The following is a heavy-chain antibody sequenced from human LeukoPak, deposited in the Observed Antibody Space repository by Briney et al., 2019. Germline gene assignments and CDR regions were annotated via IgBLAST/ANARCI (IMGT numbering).Heavy chain of an antibody. Sequence: SQTLSLTCAISGDSVSSNSATWNWTRQSPSRGLEWLGRTYYRSKWYNDYAVSMKSRITINPDTSKNQFSLQLNSVTPEDTAVYYCAREHSNYRNDAFDIWGQGTMVTVSS. CDR3: AREHSNYRNDAFDI. D-gene: IGHD4-11*01. CDR1: GDSVSSNSAT. CDR2: TYYRSKWYN. J-gene: IGHJ3*02. V-gene: IGHV6-1*01.